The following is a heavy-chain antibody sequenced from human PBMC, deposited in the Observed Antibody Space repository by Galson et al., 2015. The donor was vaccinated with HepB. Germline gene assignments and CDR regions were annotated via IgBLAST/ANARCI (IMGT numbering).Heavy chain of an antibody. CDR3: AREEATGYYGMDV. Sequence: LRLSCAASGFAFSDYYMSWTRQPPGQALVFTSYIISSASTIYYADSVKGRSTISRDNAKNSLYPQMNSLRAQDTAVYYCAREEATGYYGMDVCGQGTTVTVSS. CDR2: IISSASTI. CDR1: GFAFSDYY. V-gene: IGHV3-11*01. D-gene: IGHD6-13*01. J-gene: IGHJ6*02.